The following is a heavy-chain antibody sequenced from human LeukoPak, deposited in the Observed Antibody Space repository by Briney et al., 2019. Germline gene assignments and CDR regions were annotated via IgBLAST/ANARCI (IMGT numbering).Heavy chain of an antibody. J-gene: IGHJ6*03. Sequence: GASVKVSCKASGYTFTSYYMHWVRQAPGQGLEWMGIINPSGGSTSYAQKFQGRVTMTRDMSTSTVYMELSSLRSEDTAVYYCARGEVVVVPAAMGRYYYYYMDVWGKGTTVTISS. V-gene: IGHV1-46*01. D-gene: IGHD2-2*01. CDR3: ARGEVVVVPAAMGRYYYYYMDV. CDR1: GYTFTSYY. CDR2: INPSGGST.